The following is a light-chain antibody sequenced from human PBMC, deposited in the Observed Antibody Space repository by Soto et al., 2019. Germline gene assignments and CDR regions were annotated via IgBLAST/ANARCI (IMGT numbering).Light chain of an antibody. CDR2: YDS. CDR3: QVWASSSERMV. Sequence: SYELTQPPSVSVAPGKTARITCGGNNIGSKSVHWYQQKPGQAPVLVIYYDSDRPSGIPGRLAGSNSGNTATLTISRVEAGDDADYYCQVWASSSERMVFGGGTKLTVL. J-gene: IGLJ2*01. CDR1: NIGSKS. V-gene: IGLV3-21*04.